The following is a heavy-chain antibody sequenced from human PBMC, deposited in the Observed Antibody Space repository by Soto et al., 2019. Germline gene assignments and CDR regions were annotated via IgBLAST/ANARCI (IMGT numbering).Heavy chain of an antibody. J-gene: IGHJ5*02. CDR3: ARGAGGWDIDFDP. V-gene: IGHV4-59*01. D-gene: IGHD2-15*01. CDR2: IYYSGST. CDR1: GGSISSYY. Sequence: SETLSLTCTVSGGSISSYYWSWIRQPPGKGLEWIGYIYYSGSTNYNPSLKSRVTISVDTSKNQFSLKLSSVTAADTAVYYCARGAGGWDIDFDPWGQGTLVTVSS.